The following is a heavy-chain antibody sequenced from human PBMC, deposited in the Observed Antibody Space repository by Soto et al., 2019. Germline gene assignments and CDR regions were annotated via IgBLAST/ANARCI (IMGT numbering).Heavy chain of an antibody. D-gene: IGHD4-4*01. V-gene: IGHV3-21*01. J-gene: IGHJ5*02. CDR2: ISSSSSYI. CDR3: ARVPYSNFLEDGP. Sequence: PGGSLRLSCAASGFTFSSYSMNWVRQAPGKGLEWVSSISSSSSYIYYADLVKGRFTISRDNAKNSLYLQMNSLRAEDTAVYYCARVPYSNFLEDGPWGQGTLVTVSS. CDR1: GFTFSSYS.